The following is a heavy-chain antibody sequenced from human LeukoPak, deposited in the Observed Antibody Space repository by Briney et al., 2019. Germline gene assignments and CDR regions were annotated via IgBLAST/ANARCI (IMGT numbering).Heavy chain of an antibody. D-gene: IGHD5-12*01. CDR2: INPSGGST. CDR3: ARDDALRSGYNHH. J-gene: IGHJ1*01. Sequence: ASVKVSCKASGYTFTSYYMHWVRQAPGQRLEWMGIINPSGGSTSYAQKLQGRVTMTTDTSTSTAYMELRSLRSGDTAGYYCARDDALRSGYNHHWGQGTLVTVSS. CDR1: GYTFTSYY. V-gene: IGHV1-46*01.